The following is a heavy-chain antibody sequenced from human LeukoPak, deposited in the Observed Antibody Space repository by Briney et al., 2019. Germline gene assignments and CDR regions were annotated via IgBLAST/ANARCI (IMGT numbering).Heavy chain of an antibody. CDR2: IYYSGST. V-gene: IGHV4-59*01. Sequence: SETLSLTCTVSGGSISSYYWSWIRQPPGKGLEWVGYIYYSGSTNYNPPLKSRVTTSLDTSKNQFSLKLSSVTAADTAVYYCARSGRVVVTRGLMDVWGQGTTVTVSS. CDR3: ARSGRVVVTRGLMDV. CDR1: GGSISSYY. J-gene: IGHJ6*02. D-gene: IGHD2-21*02.